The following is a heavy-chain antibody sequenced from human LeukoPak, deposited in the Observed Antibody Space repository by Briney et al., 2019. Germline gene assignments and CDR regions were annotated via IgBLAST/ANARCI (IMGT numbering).Heavy chain of an antibody. CDR3: AKDLDWWLVRYYYGMDV. V-gene: IGHV3-30*18. CDR1: GFTFSSYG. J-gene: IGHJ6*02. CDR2: ISYDGSNK. D-gene: IGHD6-19*01. Sequence: GGSLRLSCAASGFTFSSYGMHWVRQAPGKGLEWVAVISYDGSNKYYADSVKGRFTISRDNSKNTLYLQMNSLRAEDTAVYYCAKDLDWWLVRYYYGMDVWGQGTTVTVSS.